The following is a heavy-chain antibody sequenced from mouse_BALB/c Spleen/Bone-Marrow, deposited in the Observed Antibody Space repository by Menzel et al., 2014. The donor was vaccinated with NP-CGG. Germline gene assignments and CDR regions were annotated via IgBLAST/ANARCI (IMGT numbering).Heavy chain of an antibody. CDR3: AKGGNYRYDFDY. CDR2: INPYNDGT. J-gene: IGHJ2*01. V-gene: IGHV1-14*01. Sequence: EVQLQQSGPELVKPGASVKMSCKASGYTFTSYVMHWVKQKPGQGLEWIGYINPYNDGTKYNEKFKGMATLTSDRSSSTAYMELSSLTSEDTAVYYCAKGGNYRYDFDYWGQGATLTVSS. D-gene: IGHD2-14*01. CDR1: GYTFTSYV.